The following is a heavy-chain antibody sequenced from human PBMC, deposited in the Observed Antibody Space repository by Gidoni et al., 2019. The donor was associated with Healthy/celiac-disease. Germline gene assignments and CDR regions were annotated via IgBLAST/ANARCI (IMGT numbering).Heavy chain of an antibody. Sequence: QVQLVESGGGVVQPGRSLRLSCAASGFTFSIYGMHWVRQAPGKGLEWVAVISYDGSNKYYADSVKGRFTISRDNSKNTLYLQMNSLRAEDTAVYYCAKDGRIAVAGTYPLVFDYWGQGTLVTVSS. D-gene: IGHD6-19*01. V-gene: IGHV3-30*18. CDR2: ISYDGSNK. J-gene: IGHJ4*02. CDR1: GFTFSIYG. CDR3: AKDGRIAVAGTYPLVFDY.